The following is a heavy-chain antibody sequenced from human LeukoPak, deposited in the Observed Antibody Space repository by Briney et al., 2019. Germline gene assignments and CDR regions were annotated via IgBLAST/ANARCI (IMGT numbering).Heavy chain of an antibody. V-gene: IGHV1-69*04. J-gene: IGHJ5*02. CDR3: ARVGGGYDQNWFDP. CDR2: IIPILDIA. CDR1: GGTFSIYV. Sequence: SVKVSCKASGGTFSIYVISWVRQAPGQGLEWMGRIIPILDIAKYAQKFQGRVTITADKFTSTAYMELSSLRSEDTAVYYCARVGGGYDQNWFDPWGQGTLVTVSS. D-gene: IGHD5-12*01.